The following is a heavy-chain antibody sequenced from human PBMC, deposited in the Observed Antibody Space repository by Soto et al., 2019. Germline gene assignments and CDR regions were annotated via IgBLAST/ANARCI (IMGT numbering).Heavy chain of an antibody. V-gene: IGHV4-31*02. CDR1: DDSITGGGYF. CDR3: ARGGSGTYHV. D-gene: IGHD3-10*01. Sequence: QVQLQESGPGLVKPSQTLTLTCTVSDDSITGGGYFWTWIRQLPGKGLEGRGSTYYRGNTFYNPSMTSRGTIALDPPQRRVSLRVTSVTAADTAIYFCARGGSGTYHVWGQGTLVIVSS. CDR2: TYYRGNT. J-gene: IGHJ4*02.